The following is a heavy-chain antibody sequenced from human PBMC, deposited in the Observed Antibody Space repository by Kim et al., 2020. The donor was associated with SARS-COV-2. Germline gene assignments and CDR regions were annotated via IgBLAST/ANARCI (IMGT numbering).Heavy chain of an antibody. J-gene: IGHJ6*02. Sequence: SETLSLTCTVSGGSISSYYWSWIRQPPGKGLEWIGYIYYSGSTNYNPSLKSRVTISVDTSKNQFSLKLSSVTAADTAVYYCARRTPGYSSSWGGMYYYYYGMDVWGQGTTVTVSS. CDR3: ARRTPGYSSSWGGMYYYYYGMDV. CDR2: IYYSGST. V-gene: IGHV4-59*08. D-gene: IGHD6-13*01. CDR1: GGSISSYY.